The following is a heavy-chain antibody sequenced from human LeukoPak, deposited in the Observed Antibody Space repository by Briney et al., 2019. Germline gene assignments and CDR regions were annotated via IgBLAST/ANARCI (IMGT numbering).Heavy chain of an antibody. Sequence: RPSETLSLTCTVSGGSISSGGYYWSWIRQPPGKGLEWIGYIYHSGSTYYNPSLKSRVTISVDRSKNQFSLKLSSVTAADTAVYYCASARGGFLEWLPEPATGYMDVWGKGTTVTVSS. CDR2: IYHSGST. CDR1: GGSISSGGYY. CDR3: ASARGGFLEWLPEPATGYMDV. D-gene: IGHD3-3*01. J-gene: IGHJ6*03. V-gene: IGHV4-30-2*01.